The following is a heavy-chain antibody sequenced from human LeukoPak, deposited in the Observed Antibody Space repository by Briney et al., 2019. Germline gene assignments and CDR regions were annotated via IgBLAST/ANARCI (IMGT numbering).Heavy chain of an antibody. V-gene: IGHV1-18*01. J-gene: IGHJ5*02. CDR1: GYTFTSYG. D-gene: IGHD4-17*01. Sequence: ASVKVSCKASGYTFTSYGISWVRQAPGQGLEWMGWISAYNGNTNYAQKLQGRVTMTTDTSTSTSYMELRSVRSDDTAVYYCARSYGDYTWSDPWGQGTLVTVSS. CDR3: ARSYGDYTWSDP. CDR2: ISAYNGNT.